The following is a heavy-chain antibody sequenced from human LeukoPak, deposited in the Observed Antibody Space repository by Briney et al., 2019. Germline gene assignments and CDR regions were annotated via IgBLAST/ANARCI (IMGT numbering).Heavy chain of an antibody. CDR2: ISSNGNYV. Sequence: GRSLRLSCAASGFSFSTYAMHWVRQAPGKGLEWVSSISSNGNYVYYADSVRGRFTISRDNAKNSLYLQMNSLRAEDTAVYYCARVPSDYWGQGTLVTVSS. CDR3: ARVPSDY. CDR1: GFSFSTYA. V-gene: IGHV3-21*01. J-gene: IGHJ4*02.